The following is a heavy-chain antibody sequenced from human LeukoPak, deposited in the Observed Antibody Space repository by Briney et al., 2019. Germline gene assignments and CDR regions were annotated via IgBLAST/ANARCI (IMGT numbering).Heavy chain of an antibody. D-gene: IGHD6-19*01. CDR2: IYPGDSDT. CDR3: ARLFSSDRYRWLDP. J-gene: IGHJ5*02. Sequence: GESLKISCKGSGYSFTSYWIGWVRQMPRKGLEGMGIIYPGDSDTRYSPSFQGQLIISSDKSISTAYLQCSSLKASDTAMYYCARLFSSDRYRWLDPWGQGTLVTVSS. CDR1: GYSFTSYW. V-gene: IGHV5-51*01.